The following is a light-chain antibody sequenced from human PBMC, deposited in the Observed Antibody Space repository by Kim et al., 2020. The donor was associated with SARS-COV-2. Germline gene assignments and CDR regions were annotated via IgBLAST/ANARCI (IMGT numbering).Light chain of an antibody. CDR2: AAF. J-gene: IGKJ1*01. CDR1: QRISIS. CDR3: QKYKSAHWT. V-gene: IGKV1-27*01. Sequence: VCVGHRHSITCRASQRISISLAWYQQKPGKVPQLLIYAAFALQPVVPSPFSGSGSGTDFTLTISSLQAEDGATYYCQKYKSAHWTFGQGTKVDIK.